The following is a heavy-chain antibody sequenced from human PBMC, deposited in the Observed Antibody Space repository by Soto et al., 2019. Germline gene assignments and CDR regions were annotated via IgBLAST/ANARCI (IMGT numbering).Heavy chain of an antibody. CDR3: ARGINYWASFFDFWSGYYYYYYYMDV. CDR1: GYTFTSYD. Sequence: ASVKVSCKASGYTFTSYDINWVRQATGQGLEWMGWMNPNSGNTGYAQKFQGRVTMTRNTSISTAYMELSSLRSENTAVYYCARGINYWASFFDFWSGYYYYYYYMDVWGKGTTVTVSS. CDR2: MNPNSGNT. V-gene: IGHV1-8*01. J-gene: IGHJ6*03. D-gene: IGHD3-3*01.